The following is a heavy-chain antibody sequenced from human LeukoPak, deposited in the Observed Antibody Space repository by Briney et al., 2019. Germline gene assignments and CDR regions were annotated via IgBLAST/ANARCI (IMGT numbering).Heavy chain of an antibody. CDR3: AADQDNLRKRYWGLDY. CDR1: GFTFTRSA. J-gene: IGHJ4*02. CDR2: IVVGSGNT. D-gene: IGHD2-15*01. Sequence: ASVKVSCKASGFTFTRSAMQWVRQTRGQRLEWIGWIVVGSGNTYYSQKFQERVTITRDTSTNTAYMELSSLRSEDTAVYYCAADQDNLRKRYWGLDYWGQGTLVTVSS. V-gene: IGHV1-58*02.